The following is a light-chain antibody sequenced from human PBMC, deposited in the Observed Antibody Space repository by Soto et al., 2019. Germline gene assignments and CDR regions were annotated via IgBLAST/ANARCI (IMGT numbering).Light chain of an antibody. V-gene: IGKV1-17*01. CDR1: QGIRND. Sequence: DVGITRSPASLCASVRDRVTITCRASQGIRNDLGWHQQKPGRAPKLLISKASSLESGVPSRFSGSGFGTEFTLTISSLQPDDFATYYCQQYNSYRAFGQGTKVDIK. CDR2: KAS. CDR3: QQYNSYRA. J-gene: IGKJ1*01.